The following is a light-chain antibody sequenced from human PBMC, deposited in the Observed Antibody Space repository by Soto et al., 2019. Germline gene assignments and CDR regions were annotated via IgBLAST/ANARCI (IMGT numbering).Light chain of an antibody. V-gene: IGLV2-23*01. CDR2: EDS. CDR3: CSYARGSTLV. Sequence: QSVLTQPASVSGSPGQSITISCTGTSSDVGSYNLVSWYQQHPGKAPKLMIYEDSKRHSGVSNRFFGSKSGNTASLTISGLQAEDEADYFCCSYARGSTLVFGGGTKLTVL. J-gene: IGLJ3*02. CDR1: SSDVGSYNL.